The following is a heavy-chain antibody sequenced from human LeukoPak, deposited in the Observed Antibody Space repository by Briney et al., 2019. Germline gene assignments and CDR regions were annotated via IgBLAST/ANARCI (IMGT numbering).Heavy chain of an antibody. V-gene: IGHV3-21*01. D-gene: IGHD6-19*01. CDR1: GFTFSSYA. Sequence: GGSLRLSCAASGFTFSSYAMNWVRQAPGKGLEWVSSISSSSSYIYYADSVKGRFTISRDNAKNSLYLQMNSLRAEDTAVYYCARKSSAVAGPFDYWGQGTLVTVSS. CDR3: ARKSSAVAGPFDY. J-gene: IGHJ4*02. CDR2: ISSSSSYI.